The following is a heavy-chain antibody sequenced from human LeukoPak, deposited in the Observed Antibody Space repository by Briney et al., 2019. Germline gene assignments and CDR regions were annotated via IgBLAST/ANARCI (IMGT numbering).Heavy chain of an antibody. D-gene: IGHD3-10*01. Sequence: SETLSLTCAVYGGSFSDYYWSWIRQPPGKGLEGIGEINHSGSTNYNPSLKSRVTISVDTSKNHFSLRPSSVAAPDRAGYYFVRGRRWRFGGGIDWFAPWGQGTLVTVSS. CDR2: INHSGST. J-gene: IGHJ5*02. V-gene: IGHV4-34*01. CDR1: GGSFSDYY. CDR3: VRGRRWRFGGGIDWFAP.